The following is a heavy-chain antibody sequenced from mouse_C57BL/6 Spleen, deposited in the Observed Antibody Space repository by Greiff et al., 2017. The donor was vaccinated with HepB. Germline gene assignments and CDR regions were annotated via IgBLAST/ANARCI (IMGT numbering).Heavy chain of an antibody. CDR3: ARGDYDGYFDV. CDR1: GFTFSDYY. Sequence: EVKLVESEGGLVQPGSSMKLSCTASGFTFSDYYMAWVRQVPEKGLEWVATINYDGSSTYYLDSLKSRFIISRDNAKNILYLQMSSLKSEDTATYYCARGDYDGYFDVWGTGTTVTVSS. V-gene: IGHV5-16*01. D-gene: IGHD2-4*01. J-gene: IGHJ1*03. CDR2: INYDGSST.